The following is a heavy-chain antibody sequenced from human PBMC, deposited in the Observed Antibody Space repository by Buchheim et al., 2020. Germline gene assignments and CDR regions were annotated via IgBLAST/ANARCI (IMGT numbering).Heavy chain of an antibody. CDR2: ISSSSSTI. D-gene: IGHD6-13*01. Sequence: EVQLVESGGGLVQPGGSLRLSCAASGFTFSSYSMNWVRQAPGKGLEWVSYISSSSSTIYYADSVKGRFTISRDNAKNHLYLQMNSLRAEDTAVYYCARDWGGYSSSWYLGYWGQGTL. CDR1: GFTFSSYS. CDR3: ARDWGGYSSSWYLGY. V-gene: IGHV3-48*01. J-gene: IGHJ4*02.